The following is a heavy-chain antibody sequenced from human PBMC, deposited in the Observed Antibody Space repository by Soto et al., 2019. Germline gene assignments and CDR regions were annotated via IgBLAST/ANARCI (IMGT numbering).Heavy chain of an antibody. CDR3: AKDDGAGYYGMDV. J-gene: IGHJ6*01. CDR2: ISGSGGST. D-gene: IGHD6-19*01. CDR1: GFTFSSYA. V-gene: IGHV3-23*01. Sequence: EVQLLESGGGLVQPGGSLRLSCAASGFTFSSYAMSWVRQAPGKGLEWVSAISGSGGSTYYADSVKGRFTISRDNSKKSLYLQMNRLGAEDTAVYYCAKDDGAGYYGMDVWGQGNTVTVSS.